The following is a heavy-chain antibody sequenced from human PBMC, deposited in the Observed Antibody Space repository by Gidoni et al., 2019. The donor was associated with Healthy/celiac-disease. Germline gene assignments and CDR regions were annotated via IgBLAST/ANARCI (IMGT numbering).Heavy chain of an antibody. J-gene: IGHJ4*02. CDR2: INHSGST. V-gene: IGHV4-34*01. CDR3: ARRSSYCSSTSCYFDY. D-gene: IGHD2-2*01. Sequence: QVQLQQWGAGLLKPSETLSLTCAVYGGSFSGYYWIWIRQPPGKGLEWIGEINHSGSTNYNPSLKSRVTISVDTSKNQFSLKLSSVTAADTAVYYCARRSSYCSSTSCYFDYWGQGTLVTVSS. CDR1: GGSFSGYY.